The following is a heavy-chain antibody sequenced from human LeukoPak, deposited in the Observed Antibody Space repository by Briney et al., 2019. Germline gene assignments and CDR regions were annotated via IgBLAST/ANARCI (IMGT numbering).Heavy chain of an antibody. CDR2: ISSSGSTI. D-gene: IGHD3-10*01. J-gene: IGHJ3*02. V-gene: IGHV3-48*03. CDR3: ARESGFRGDAFDI. Sequence: GGSLRLSCAASGFTFSSYEMNWVRQAPGKGLEWVSYISSSGSTIYYADSVKGRFTISRDNAKSSLYLQMNSLRAEDTAVYYCARESGFRGDAFDIWGQGTMVTVS. CDR1: GFTFSSYE.